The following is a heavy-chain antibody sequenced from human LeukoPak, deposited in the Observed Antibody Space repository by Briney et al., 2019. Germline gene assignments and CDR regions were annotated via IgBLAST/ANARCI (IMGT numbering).Heavy chain of an antibody. D-gene: IGHD3-22*01. CDR2: IYPDDSDT. Sequence: GESLQISCKVSGYNFTTYWIGWVRQMPGEGLEWMGIIYPDDSDTRYSPSFQGQVTISADKSISTAYLQWSSLKASDSAMYYCARPSKGYSIDYWSQGTLVTVSS. V-gene: IGHV5-51*01. J-gene: IGHJ4*02. CDR3: ARPSKGYSIDY. CDR1: GYNFTTYW.